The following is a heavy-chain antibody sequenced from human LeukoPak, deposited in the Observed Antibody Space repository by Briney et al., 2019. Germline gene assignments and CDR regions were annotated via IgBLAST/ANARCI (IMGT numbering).Heavy chain of an antibody. CDR2: IYNGGIT. CDR1: GFIVSSNY. V-gene: IGHV3-66*01. Sequence: GGSLRLSCAASGFIVSSNYMSWVRQAPGKGLEWVSLIYNGGITYADSVKGRFTISRDTSKNTVSLQMNSLRADDTALYYCATEGFYYWGPGTQVTVSS. CDR3: ATEGFYY. J-gene: IGHJ4*02.